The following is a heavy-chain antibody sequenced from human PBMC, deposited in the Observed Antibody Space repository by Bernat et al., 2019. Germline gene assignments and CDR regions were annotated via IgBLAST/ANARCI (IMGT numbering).Heavy chain of an antibody. V-gene: IGHV3-30-3*01. CDR3: ARDRGGSSFNPIYFDF. Sequence: QVQLVESGGGVVQPGTSLRLSCAASGFTFSTSTMHWVRQAPGKGLEWVAVISYDGSTKYYADSVKGRFTISRDNSKNTLYLQMNTLKREDTAVHYCARDRGGSSFNPIYFDFWGQGTLVTVS. CDR1: GFTFSTST. CDR2: ISYDGSTK. J-gene: IGHJ4*02. D-gene: IGHD6-6*01.